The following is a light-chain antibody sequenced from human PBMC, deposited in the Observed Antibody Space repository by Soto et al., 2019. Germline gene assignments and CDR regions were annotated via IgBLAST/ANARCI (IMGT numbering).Light chain of an antibody. CDR1: QSVSSY. V-gene: IGKV3-11*01. Sequence: EIVLTQSSGTLSLSPGERATLSCRASQSVSSYLLWYQQKPGQTPRLLIYDASNRATGIPARFSGSGSETDFTLTISSLEPEDFAVYYCQHRMNWPLTFGQGTRLEIK. CDR2: DAS. CDR3: QHRMNWPLT. J-gene: IGKJ5*01.